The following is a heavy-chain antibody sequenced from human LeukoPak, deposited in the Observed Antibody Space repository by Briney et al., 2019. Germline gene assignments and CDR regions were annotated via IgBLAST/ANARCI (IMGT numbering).Heavy chain of an antibody. Sequence: GASVKVSCKASGYTFTSYGISWVRQAPGQGLEWMGWISAYNGNTNYAQKLQGRVTMTTDTSTSTAYMELRSLRSDDTAVYYCARAPVPPSADDNWFDPWGQGTLVTVSS. CDR2: ISAYNGNT. V-gene: IGHV1-18*01. CDR3: ARAPVPPSADDNWFDP. CDR1: GYTFTSYG. J-gene: IGHJ5*02. D-gene: IGHD1-14*01.